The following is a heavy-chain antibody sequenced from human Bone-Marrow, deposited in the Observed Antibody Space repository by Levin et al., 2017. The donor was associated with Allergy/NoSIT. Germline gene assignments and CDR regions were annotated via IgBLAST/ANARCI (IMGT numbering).Heavy chain of an antibody. V-gene: IGHV3-21*01. J-gene: IGHJ4*02. Sequence: PGGSLRLSCAASGFTFSSYSMNWVRQAPGKGLEWVSSISSSSSYIYYADSVKGRFTISRDNAKNSLYLQMNSLRAEDTAVYYCARVRDIVATIGLGDYDYWGQGTLVTVSS. CDR2: ISSSSSYI. CDR1: GFTFSSYS. D-gene: IGHD5-12*01. CDR3: ARVRDIVATIGLGDYDY.